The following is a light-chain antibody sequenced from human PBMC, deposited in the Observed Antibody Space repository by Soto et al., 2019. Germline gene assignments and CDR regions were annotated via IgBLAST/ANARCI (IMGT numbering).Light chain of an antibody. CDR2: WAS. J-gene: IGKJ3*01. CDR1: QSVLYSSNNKNY. Sequence: DIVMTQSPDSLAVSLGERATINCKSSQSVLYSSNNKNYFAWYQQKPGQPPKLLIYWASTRESGVPDRLSGSGSGTDFSLTIRRLQAEDVAVYYCQQYYSTPRTTFGPGTKVDIK. V-gene: IGKV4-1*01. CDR3: QQYYSTPRTT.